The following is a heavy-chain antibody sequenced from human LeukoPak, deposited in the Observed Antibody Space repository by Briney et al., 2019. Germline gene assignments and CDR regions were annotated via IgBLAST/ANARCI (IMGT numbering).Heavy chain of an antibody. CDR3: ARRSPLEWLSEQYYFDY. CDR2: INQDGSEK. J-gene: IGHJ4*02. D-gene: IGHD3-3*01. V-gene: IGHV3-7*03. Sequence: GGSLRLSCAASVFTFHNNWMSWVRQAPWKGREWVANINQDGSEKNYVDSVKGRFTISRDNAKNSLSLQMNSLRAEDTAVYYCARRSPLEWLSEQYYFDYWGQGTLVTVSS. CDR1: VFTFHNNW.